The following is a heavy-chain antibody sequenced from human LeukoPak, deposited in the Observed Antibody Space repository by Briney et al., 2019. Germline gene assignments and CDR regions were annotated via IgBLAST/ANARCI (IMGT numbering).Heavy chain of an antibody. Sequence: QPGGSLRLSCAASGFTFSSYAMSWVRQAPGKGLEWVSAISGSGGSTYYVDSVKGRFAISRDNFKNTLYLQMNSLRAEDTAVYYCAKVRDYDSSGYSDYWGQGNLVTVSS. CDR2: ISGSGGST. V-gene: IGHV3-23*01. J-gene: IGHJ4*02. CDR1: GFTFSSYA. D-gene: IGHD3-22*01. CDR3: AKVRDYDSSGYSDY.